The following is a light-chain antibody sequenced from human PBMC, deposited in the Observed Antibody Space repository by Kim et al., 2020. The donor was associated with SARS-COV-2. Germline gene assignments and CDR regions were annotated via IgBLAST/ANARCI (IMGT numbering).Light chain of an antibody. Sequence: SSDLTQDPAVSVALGQTIRITCQGDSLRNYYVSWYQQKPGQAPVLVIHGKHNRPSGISDRFSGSSSGNTASLTITGAQAEDEADYYCNSRDISGNHLVFGGGTKLTVL. CDR2: GKH. CDR1: SLRNYY. J-gene: IGLJ3*02. V-gene: IGLV3-19*01. CDR3: NSRDISGNHLV.